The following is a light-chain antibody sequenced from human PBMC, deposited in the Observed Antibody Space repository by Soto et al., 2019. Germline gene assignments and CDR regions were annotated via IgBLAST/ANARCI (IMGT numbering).Light chain of an antibody. CDR3: QHDGTSATWT. J-gene: IGKJ1*01. CDR1: QSISSSY. CDR2: GAS. V-gene: IGKV3-20*01. Sequence: EIVLTQSPVTLSLSPGERATLSCRASQSISSSYLAWYQQKPGQAPRPLIFGASSRTSGIPGRFSGSGSGTDFTLTISRLEPEDFAVYYCQHDGTSATWTFGQGTKVEIK.